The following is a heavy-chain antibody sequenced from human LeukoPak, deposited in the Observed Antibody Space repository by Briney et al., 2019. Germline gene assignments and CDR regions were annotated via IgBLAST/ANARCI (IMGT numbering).Heavy chain of an antibody. V-gene: IGHV4-39*07. Sequence: TSETLSLTCTVSGFSISSSSYYWGWIRQPPGKGLEWIGSIYYSESTYYNPSIKSRVTISVDTSKNQYSLKLSSVTAADTAVYYCERNSDTAMVGPSDYWGQGTLVTVSS. CDR1: GFSISSSSYY. CDR3: ERNSDTAMVGPSDY. J-gene: IGHJ4*02. CDR2: IYYSEST. D-gene: IGHD5-18*01.